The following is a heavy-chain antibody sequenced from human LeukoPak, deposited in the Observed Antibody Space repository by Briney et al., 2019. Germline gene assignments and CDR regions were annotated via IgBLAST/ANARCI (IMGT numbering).Heavy chain of an antibody. CDR1: GFTFSSYA. CDR2: ISYDGSNK. D-gene: IGHD1-7*01. CDR3: AAGTGTSDFDY. J-gene: IGHJ4*02. V-gene: IGHV3-30-3*01. Sequence: PGGSLRLSWAASGFTFSSYAMHWVRQAPGKGLEWVAVISYDGSNKYYADSVKGRFTISRDNSKNTLYLQMNSLRAEDTAVYYCAAGTGTSDFDYWGQGTLVTVSS.